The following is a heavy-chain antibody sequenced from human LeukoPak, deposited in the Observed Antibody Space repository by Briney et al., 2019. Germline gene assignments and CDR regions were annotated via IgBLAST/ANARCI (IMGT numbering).Heavy chain of an antibody. CDR2: IWYDGSNK. D-gene: IGHD3-10*01. CDR3: AKAPYGSGNDYYYYYMDV. CDR1: GFTFSSYG. V-gene: IGHV3-33*06. Sequence: PGGSLRLSCAASGFTFSSYGMHWVRQAPGKGLEWVAVIWYDGSNKYYADSVKGRFTISRDNSKHTLYLQMNSLRAEDTAVYYCAKAPYGSGNDYYYYYMDVWGKGTTVTVSS. J-gene: IGHJ6*03.